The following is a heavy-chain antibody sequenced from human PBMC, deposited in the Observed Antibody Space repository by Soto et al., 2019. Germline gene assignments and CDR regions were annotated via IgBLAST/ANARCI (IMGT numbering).Heavy chain of an antibody. CDR1: GFTFSSYA. Sequence: EVQLLESGGGLVQPGGSLRLSCAASGFTFSSYAMSWVRQAPGKGLEWVSAISGSDGSTYYADSVKGRFTISRDNSKNSLDLQMNGLRAEATAVYYCAKELRSSSWSTPPFDYWGQGTLVPVSS. J-gene: IGHJ4*02. CDR3: AKELRSSSWSTPPFDY. CDR2: ISGSDGST. D-gene: IGHD6-13*01. V-gene: IGHV3-23*01.